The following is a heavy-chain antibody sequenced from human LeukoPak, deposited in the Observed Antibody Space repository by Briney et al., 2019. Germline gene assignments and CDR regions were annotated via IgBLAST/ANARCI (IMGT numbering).Heavy chain of an antibody. V-gene: IGHV1-46*01. J-gene: IGHJ4*02. Sequence: GASVKVSCKASGYTFTSYGISWVRQAPGQGLEWMGIINPSGGSTSYAQKFQGRVTMTRDTSTSTVYMELSSLRSEDTAVYYCARDGKDIVVVPAGFQGDYWGQGTLVTVSS. CDR2: INPSGGST. CDR1: GYTFTSYG. D-gene: IGHD2-2*01. CDR3: ARDGKDIVVVPAGFQGDY.